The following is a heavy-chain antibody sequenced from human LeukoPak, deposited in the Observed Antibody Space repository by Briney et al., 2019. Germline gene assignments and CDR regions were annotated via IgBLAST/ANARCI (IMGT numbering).Heavy chain of an antibody. D-gene: IGHD6-19*01. CDR2: IHPGDSDT. Sequence: GGSLQISCKGSGSIFTSYWIGWVRQLPGKGLEGMGIIHPGDSDTRYSPSFQGQVTISADKSISTAYLQWSSLKASDTAMYYCARQWLVEENWFDRWGQGTLVTVSS. CDR3: ARQWLVEENWFDR. J-gene: IGHJ5*02. CDR1: GSIFTSYW. V-gene: IGHV5-51*01.